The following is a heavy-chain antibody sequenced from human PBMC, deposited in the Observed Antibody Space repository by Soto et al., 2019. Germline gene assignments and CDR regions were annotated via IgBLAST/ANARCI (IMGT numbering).Heavy chain of an antibody. J-gene: IGHJ4*02. CDR2: INPSDGGT. V-gene: IGHV1-46*01. CDR3: ARVAHQSLDY. D-gene: IGHD5-12*01. CDR1: GYTFTNYH. Sequence: QVHLVQSGAEVKKPGASVKVSCKTSGYTFTNYHIHWVRQAPGQGLEWLGIINPSDGGTGYAQKFQGRVTMTRETSTSTVDMDMSSLRSEDTAVYYCARVAHQSLDYWGLGTLVTVSS.